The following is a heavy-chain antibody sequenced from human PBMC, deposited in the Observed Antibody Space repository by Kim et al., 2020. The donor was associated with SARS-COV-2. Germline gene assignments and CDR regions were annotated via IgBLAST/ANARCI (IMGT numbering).Heavy chain of an antibody. J-gene: IGHJ1*01. V-gene: IGHV3-30*05. D-gene: IGHD2-21*02. CDR3: ARGVGVSASYFQY. Sequence: YGESVKGRFTTSRDNSKNTRYLQMNSLRAEGTAVYYCARGVGVSASYFQYWGLGSLVTVSS.